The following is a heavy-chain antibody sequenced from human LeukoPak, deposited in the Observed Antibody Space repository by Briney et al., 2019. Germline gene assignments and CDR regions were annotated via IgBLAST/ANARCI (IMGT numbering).Heavy chain of an antibody. V-gene: IGHV1-69*04. J-gene: IGHJ4*02. CDR3: AREEARPNGDY. D-gene: IGHD6-6*01. CDR2: IIPILVIA. Sequence: SVKVSCKASGRTFSSYTISWLRRSPGQGLEWMGRIIPILVIANYAQKFQGRVTITADKSTSTAYMELSRLRSEDTAVYYCAREEARPNGDYWGQGTLVTVSS. CDR1: GRTFSSYT.